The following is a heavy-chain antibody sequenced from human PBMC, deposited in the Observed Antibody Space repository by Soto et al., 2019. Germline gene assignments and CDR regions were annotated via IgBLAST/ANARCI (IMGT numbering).Heavy chain of an antibody. CDR1: GDSISRDGYS. CDR3: AREMSYYFDS. V-gene: IGHV4-30-2*01. Sequence: QVQLQESGSGLVKPSQTLVLTCTVSGDSISRDGYSWSWLRQPPGKGLEWIGYIYHSGATYYNPSLNSRVTTSVDKSKNQFSLRLASVTAADTAVYYCAREMSYYFDSWGHGTLVTVSS. J-gene: IGHJ4*01. CDR2: IYHSGAT.